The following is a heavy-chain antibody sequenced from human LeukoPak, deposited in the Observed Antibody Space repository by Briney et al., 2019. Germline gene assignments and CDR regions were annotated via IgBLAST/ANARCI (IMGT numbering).Heavy chain of an antibody. CDR2: INPNGGGT. V-gene: IGHV1-2*02. J-gene: IGHJ4*02. Sequence: ASVKVSCKASGGTFSSYAISWVRQAPGQGLEWMGWINPNGGGTNYAQKFQGRVTMTRDTSISTAYMELSRLRSEDTAVYYCARGDYYDSSGYLVTWGQGTLVTVSS. CDR1: GGTFSSYA. D-gene: IGHD3-22*01. CDR3: ARGDYYDSSGYLVT.